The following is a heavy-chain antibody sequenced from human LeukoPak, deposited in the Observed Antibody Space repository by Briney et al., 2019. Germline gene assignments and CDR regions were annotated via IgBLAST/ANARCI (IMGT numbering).Heavy chain of an antibody. CDR1: GFTVSSNY. CDR3: ARYLVVTDAFDI. D-gene: IGHD2-21*02. Sequence: QPGGSLRLSCAASGFTVSSNYMSWVHQAPGKGLEWVSVIYSGGSTYYADSVKGRFTISRDNSKNRLYLQMNSLRAEDTAVYYCARYLVVTDAFDIWGQGTMVTVSS. J-gene: IGHJ3*02. CDR2: IYSGGST. V-gene: IGHV3-66*02.